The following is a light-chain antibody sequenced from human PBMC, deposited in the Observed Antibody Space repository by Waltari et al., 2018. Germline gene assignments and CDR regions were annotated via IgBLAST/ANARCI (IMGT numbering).Light chain of an antibody. V-gene: IGKV4-1*01. CDR1: QSVLYSSNNKNY. CDR2: WES. J-gene: IGKJ1*01. Sequence: DIVMTQSPDSLAVSLGERATINCKSSQSVLYSSNNKNYVAWYQQKPGQPHKLLIYWESTRESGVPDRFSGSGSGTDFTLTISSLQAEDVAVYYCQQYYSTPPTFGQGTKVEIK. CDR3: QQYYSTPPT.